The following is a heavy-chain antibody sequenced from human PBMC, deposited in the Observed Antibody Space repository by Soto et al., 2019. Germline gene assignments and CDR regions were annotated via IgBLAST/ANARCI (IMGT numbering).Heavy chain of an antibody. Sequence: QVQLQESGPGLVKPSETLSLTCTVSGGSISSYYWNWIRQPPGRGLEWIAYIYNSGSTNYNPSLKSLVTTSVATSKNQCSLKLGSVTAADTAVYYCERGYGDYVLDYWGQGTLVIVSS. CDR2: IYNSGST. CDR1: GGSISSYY. V-gene: IGHV4-59*08. J-gene: IGHJ4*02. CDR3: ERGYGDYVLDY. D-gene: IGHD4-17*01.